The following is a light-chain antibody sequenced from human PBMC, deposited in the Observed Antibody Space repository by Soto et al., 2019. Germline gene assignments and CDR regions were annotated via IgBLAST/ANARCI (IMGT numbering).Light chain of an antibody. CDR1: QSISSW. J-gene: IGKJ1*01. Sequence: DIQMTQSPSTLSASVGDRVTITCRASQSISSWLAWYQQEPGKAPKLLIYDASSLESGVPSRFSGSGSGTEFTLTISSLQLDDFATYYCQQYNSYPWTFGQGTKVDIK. CDR2: DAS. CDR3: QQYNSYPWT. V-gene: IGKV1-5*01.